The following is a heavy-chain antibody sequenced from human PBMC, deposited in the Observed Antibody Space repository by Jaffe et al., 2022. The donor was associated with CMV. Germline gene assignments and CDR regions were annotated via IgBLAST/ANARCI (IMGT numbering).Heavy chain of an antibody. CDR1: GGSVSSGSYY. Sequence: QVQLQESGPGLVKPSETLSLTCTVSGGSVSSGSYYWSWIRQPPGKGLEWIGYIYYSGSTNYNPSLKSRVTISVDTSKNQFSLKLSSVTAADTAVYYCASGRILNLWSGYYTGWFDPWGQGTLVTVSS. J-gene: IGHJ5*02. D-gene: IGHD3-3*01. CDR2: IYYSGST. V-gene: IGHV4-61*01. CDR3: ASGRILNLWSGYYTGWFDP.